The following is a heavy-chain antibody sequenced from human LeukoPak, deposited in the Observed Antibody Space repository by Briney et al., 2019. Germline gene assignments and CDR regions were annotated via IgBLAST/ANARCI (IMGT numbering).Heavy chain of an antibody. Sequence: GGSLRLSCAASGFTFSSYSMNWVRQAPGKGLEWVSSISSSSSYRYYADSVKGRFTISRDNAKNSLYLQMNSLRAEDTAVYYCARIIYSGYDDGADSAAFDIWGQGTMVTVSS. CDR1: GFTFSSYS. D-gene: IGHD5-12*01. CDR3: ARIIYSGYDDGADSAAFDI. J-gene: IGHJ3*02. CDR2: ISSSSSYR. V-gene: IGHV3-21*01.